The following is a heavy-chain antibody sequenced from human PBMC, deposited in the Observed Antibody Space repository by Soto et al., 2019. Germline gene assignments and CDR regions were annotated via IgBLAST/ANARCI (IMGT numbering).Heavy chain of an antibody. Sequence: QVQLVQSGAEVKKPGASVKVSCKASGYTFTSYAMHWVRQAPGQRLEWMGWINAGNGNTKYSQKFQGRVTITRDTSASTAYMELSSLRSEDTAVYYCARFPVVPAALDAFDIWGQGIMVTVSS. J-gene: IGHJ3*02. CDR3: ARFPVVPAALDAFDI. D-gene: IGHD2-2*01. CDR2: INAGNGNT. CDR1: GYTFTSYA. V-gene: IGHV1-3*01.